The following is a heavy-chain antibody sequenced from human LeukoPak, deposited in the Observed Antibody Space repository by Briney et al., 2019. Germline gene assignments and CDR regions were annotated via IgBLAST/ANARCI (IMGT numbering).Heavy chain of an antibody. CDR3: ARDLGYSGYENVGWFDP. CDR1: GGSISSGGYY. D-gene: IGHD5-12*01. CDR2: IYYSGST. Sequence: SQTLSLTCTVSGGSISSGGYYWSWIRQHPGKGLEWIVYIYYSGSTYYNPSLKSRFTISVDTSKNQFSLKLSSVTAADTAVYYCARDLGYSGYENVGWFDPWGQGTLVTVSS. J-gene: IGHJ5*02. V-gene: IGHV4-31*03.